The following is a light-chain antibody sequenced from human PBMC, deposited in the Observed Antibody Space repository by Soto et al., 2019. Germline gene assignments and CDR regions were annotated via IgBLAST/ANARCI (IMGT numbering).Light chain of an antibody. Sequence: QSVLTQPRSVSGSPGQSVTISCTGTSSDVGRYNYVSWYQQHPGKAPKLMIYDVSQRPSGVPDRFSGSKSGNSASLTISGLKAEDDADYYCCSYAGSYVFGNGTKVTVL. CDR3: CSYAGSYV. V-gene: IGLV2-11*01. CDR2: DVS. J-gene: IGLJ1*01. CDR1: SSDVGRYNY.